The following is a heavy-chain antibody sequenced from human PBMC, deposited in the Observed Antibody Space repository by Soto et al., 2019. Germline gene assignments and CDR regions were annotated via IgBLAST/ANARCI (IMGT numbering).Heavy chain of an antibody. J-gene: IGHJ4*02. CDR1: GGSFSGYY. V-gene: IGHV4-34*01. CDR2: INHSGST. CDR3: ARRNSSSWFLRIFDY. D-gene: IGHD6-13*01. Sequence: QVQLQQWGAGLLKPSETLSLTCAVYGGSFSGYYWSWIRQPPVKGLEWIGEINHSGSTNYNPSLKSRVTISVDTSKNQFSLKLSSGTAADTAVYYCARRNSSSWFLRIFDYWGQGTLVTVSS.